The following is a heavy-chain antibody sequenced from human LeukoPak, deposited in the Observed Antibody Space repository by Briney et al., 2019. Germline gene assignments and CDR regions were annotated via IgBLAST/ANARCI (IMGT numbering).Heavy chain of an antibody. V-gene: IGHV3-74*01. J-gene: IGHJ4*02. D-gene: IGHD6-19*01. CDR3: AKERTGGWPFDY. CDR1: GFTFRNYW. Sequence: GGSLRLSCVVSGFTFRNYWMHWVRQAPGKGLVWVSRINSEGTSTTYADSMKGRLTISRDNSKNTLYLQMNSLRADDTAVYYCAKERTGGWPFDYWGQGTLVTVSS. CDR2: INSEGTST.